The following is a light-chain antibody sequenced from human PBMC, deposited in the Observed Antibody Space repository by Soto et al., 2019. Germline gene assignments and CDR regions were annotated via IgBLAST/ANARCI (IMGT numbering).Light chain of an antibody. V-gene: IGKV3-15*01. Sequence: DILMTQSPATLSVSPGDRATLSCRASQGVSSNLAWYQQKPGQAPRLLIYGASTRATGIPARFSGSGSGTEFTLTISSLQSEDFAVYYCQQYNNWPRGTFGGGTKVEIK. CDR1: QGVSSN. CDR3: QQYNNWPRGT. CDR2: GAS. J-gene: IGKJ4*01.